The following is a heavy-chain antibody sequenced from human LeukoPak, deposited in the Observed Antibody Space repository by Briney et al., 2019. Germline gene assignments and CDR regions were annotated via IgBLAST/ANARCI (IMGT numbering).Heavy chain of an antibody. CDR2: FYYTGST. V-gene: IGHV4-59*01. D-gene: IGHD6-19*01. J-gene: IGHJ4*02. Sequence: ETLSLTCTVSVDSKSNKYGTGIRHSPEKGRVLIGYFYYTGSTNYNPSLQSRVTMSVDTSKNQFSLELSSGTSADTAVYYCAQSSGRYLDNWGQGILVTVSS. CDR3: AQSSGRYLDN. CDR1: VDSKSNKY.